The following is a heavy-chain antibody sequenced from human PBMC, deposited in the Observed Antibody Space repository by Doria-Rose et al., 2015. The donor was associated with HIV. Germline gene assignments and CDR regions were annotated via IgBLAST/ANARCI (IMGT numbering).Heavy chain of an antibody. J-gene: IGHJ4*02. Sequence: QVQLRESGPGLVKPSETLSLTCSVSGASVSSRGYYWNWIRQVPGKGLESLGYTYYTGTSDYSPSLKSRLNMAVDTSKNQFSLKLSFVTVADTAVYYCARMGSYRELDYWGQGALVIVSA. CDR3: ARMGSYRELDY. CDR1: GASVSSRGYY. CDR2: TYYTGTS. D-gene: IGHD3-3*01. V-gene: IGHV4-31*03.